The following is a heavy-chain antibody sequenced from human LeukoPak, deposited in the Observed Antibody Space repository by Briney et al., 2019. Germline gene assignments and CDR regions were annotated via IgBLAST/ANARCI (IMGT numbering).Heavy chain of an antibody. CDR2: INHDESKK. J-gene: IGHJ5*02. Sequence: PGGSLRLSCAASGFAFSDHWMIWVRPAPGKGLEWVANINHDESKKYYVDSVEGRFTISRDNAKNSLYLQMSSLRAEDTAVYYCAISTYSSSPSWGQGTLVTVSS. CDR3: AISTYSSSPS. V-gene: IGHV3-7*01. D-gene: IGHD6-6*01. CDR1: GFAFSDHW.